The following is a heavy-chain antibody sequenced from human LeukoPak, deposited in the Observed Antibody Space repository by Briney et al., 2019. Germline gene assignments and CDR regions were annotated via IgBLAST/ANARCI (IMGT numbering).Heavy chain of an antibody. CDR3: AINPGGMDV. Sequence: GGSLGLSCAASGFTFSDYYMSWIRQAPGKGLEWVSYIGTSNSHTNYADSVKGRFTISRDNTKNSLYLQMNSLRAEDTAVHYCAINPGGMDVWGQGTTVTVSS. V-gene: IGHV3-11*03. CDR2: IGTSNSHT. CDR1: GFTFSDYY. J-gene: IGHJ6*02.